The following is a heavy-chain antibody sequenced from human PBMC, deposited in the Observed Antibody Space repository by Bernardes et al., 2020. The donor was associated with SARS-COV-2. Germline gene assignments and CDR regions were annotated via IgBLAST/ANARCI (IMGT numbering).Heavy chain of an antibody. D-gene: IGHD3-3*01. Sequence: GSLRPSCSTSGFTFSRSAMGWVRQAPGRGLEWVSGISNNVGKIYADSVKGRFTISRDVFKNTLYLQMSDVRPEDTAIYYCARDFYGSWSGLFDSWGQGTRVTVSS. CDR2: ISNNVGK. CDR3: ARDFYGSWSGLFDS. CDR1: GFTFSRSA. J-gene: IGHJ4*02. V-gene: IGHV3-23*01.